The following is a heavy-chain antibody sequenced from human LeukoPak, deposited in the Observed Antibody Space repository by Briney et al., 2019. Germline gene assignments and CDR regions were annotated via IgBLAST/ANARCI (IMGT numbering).Heavy chain of an antibody. Sequence: PSQTLSLTCTVSGYSISSGFYWGWIRQPPGKGLEWIGYIYHNERPFYNPSLKSRVTISEDTSKNQFSLRLNSVTAADTAVYYCARVETIAYQFDYWGQGTLVTVSS. CDR1: GYSISSGFY. CDR2: IYHNERP. CDR3: ARVETIAYQFDY. D-gene: IGHD2-2*01. J-gene: IGHJ4*02. V-gene: IGHV4-38-2*02.